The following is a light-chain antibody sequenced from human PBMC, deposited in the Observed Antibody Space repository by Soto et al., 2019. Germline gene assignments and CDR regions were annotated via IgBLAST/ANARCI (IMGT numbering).Light chain of an antibody. J-gene: IGKJ2*01. CDR3: QQRSNWAGT. CDR1: QSVSSY. V-gene: IGKV3-11*01. CDR2: DAS. Sequence: EIVLTQSPATLSLSPGERATLSCRASQSVSSYLAWYQQKPGQAPRLLIYDASNRATGIPARFSGSGSGTDFTLNISSLEPEDFAVYYCQQRSNWAGTFGQGTKLEIK.